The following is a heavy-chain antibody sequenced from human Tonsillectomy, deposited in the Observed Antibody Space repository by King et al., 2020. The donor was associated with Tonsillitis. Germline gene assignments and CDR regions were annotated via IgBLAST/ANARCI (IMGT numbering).Heavy chain of an antibody. D-gene: IGHD2-2*01. CDR1: GGSISSTSYY. CDR3: ARLPAYSSTSFVFES. CDR2: IYYYSGTT. V-gene: IGHV4-39*02. Sequence: PLQESGPGLVKPSETLSLTCNVSGGSISSTSYYWGWIRQPPGQGLEWIGNIYYYSGTTYYTPSLKSRVTISVDTSKNHFSLKLSSVTAADAAVYYCARLPAYSSTSFVFESWGQGTMVTVSS. J-gene: IGHJ3*02.